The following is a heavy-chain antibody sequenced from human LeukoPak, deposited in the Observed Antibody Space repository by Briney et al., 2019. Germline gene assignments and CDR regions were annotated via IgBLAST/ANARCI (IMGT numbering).Heavy chain of an antibody. J-gene: IGHJ4*02. Sequence: PSETLSLTCTVSGVSISSSNSYWGWIRQPPGKGLEWIGSIYSGNTYYNASLKSQVSISIDTSKNQFSLRLTSVTAADTAAYYCARQTGSGLFILPGGQGTLVTVSS. D-gene: IGHD3/OR15-3a*01. V-gene: IGHV4-39*01. CDR2: IYSGNT. CDR3: ARQTGSGLFILP. CDR1: GVSISSSNSY.